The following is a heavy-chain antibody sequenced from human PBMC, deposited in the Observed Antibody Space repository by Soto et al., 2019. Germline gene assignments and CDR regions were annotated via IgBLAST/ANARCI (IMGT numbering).Heavy chain of an antibody. CDR2: ISSSSSYI. D-gene: IGHD1-1*01. J-gene: IGHJ3*02. CDR3: ASRDGYNYRDAFDI. Sequence: EVQLVESGGGLVKPGGSLRLSCAASGFTFSSYSMNWVRQAPGKGLEWVSSISSSSSYIYYAGSVKGRFTISRDNAKNSLYMQMNSLRAEDTAVYYCASRDGYNYRDAFDIWGQGTMVTVSS. CDR1: GFTFSSYS. V-gene: IGHV3-21*06.